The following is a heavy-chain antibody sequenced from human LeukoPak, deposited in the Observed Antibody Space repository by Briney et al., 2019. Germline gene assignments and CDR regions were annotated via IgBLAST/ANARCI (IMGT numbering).Heavy chain of an antibody. J-gene: IGHJ4*02. CDR3: GREIPSGSYAPDY. CDR1: GFTLSSYS. CDR2: ISSSGRSI. Sequence: GGSLRLSCPASGFTLSSYSINWVRQAPGKGLEWVSYISSSGRSILYADSVKGRFIVSRDNTKNSVYLQMNSLRAEDTAVYYCGREIPSGSYAPDYWGQGILVIVSS. D-gene: IGHD1-26*01. V-gene: IGHV3-21*05.